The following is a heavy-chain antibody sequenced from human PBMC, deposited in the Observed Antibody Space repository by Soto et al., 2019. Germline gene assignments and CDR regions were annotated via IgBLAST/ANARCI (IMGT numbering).Heavy chain of an antibody. J-gene: IGHJ4*02. D-gene: IGHD3-22*01. V-gene: IGHV4-4*02. CDR1: GGSISSSNW. Sequence: QVQLQESGPGLVKPSGTLSLTCAVSGGSISSSNWWSWVRQPPGKGLEWIGEIYHSGSTNYNPSLKSRVTISVDKSKNQFSLKLSSVTAADTAVYYCARGGMRGGSGYYSSRYYFDYWGQGTLVTVSS. CDR3: ARGGMRGGSGYYSSRYYFDY. CDR2: IYHSGST.